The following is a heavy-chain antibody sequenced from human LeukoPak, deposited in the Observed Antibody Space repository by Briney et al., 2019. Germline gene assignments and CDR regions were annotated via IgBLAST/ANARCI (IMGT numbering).Heavy chain of an antibody. V-gene: IGHV3-30-3*01. D-gene: IGHD3-22*01. J-gene: IGHJ4*02. CDR1: GFTFSSYA. CDR2: ISYDGSNK. Sequence: GRSLRLSCAASGFTFSSYAMHWVRQAPGKGLEWVAVISYDGSNKYYADSVKGRFTISRDNSKNTLYLQMNSLRAEDTAVYYCARGGTMIVVVIDYWGLGTLVTVSS. CDR3: ARGGTMIVVVIDY.